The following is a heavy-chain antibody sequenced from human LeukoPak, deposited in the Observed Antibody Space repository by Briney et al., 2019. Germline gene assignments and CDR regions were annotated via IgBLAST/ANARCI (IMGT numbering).Heavy chain of an antibody. CDR1: GFTFSSYA. CDR3: AKEFGYCSSTSCFPFDY. CDR2: ISGSGGST. V-gene: IGHV3-23*01. D-gene: IGHD2-2*03. J-gene: IGHJ4*02. Sequence: GGSLRLSCAASGFTFSSYAMSWVRQAPGKGLEWVSAISGSGGSTYYADSVKGRFTISRDNSKNTLYLQMNSLRAEDTAVYYCAKEFGYCSSTSCFPFDYWGQGTLVTVSS.